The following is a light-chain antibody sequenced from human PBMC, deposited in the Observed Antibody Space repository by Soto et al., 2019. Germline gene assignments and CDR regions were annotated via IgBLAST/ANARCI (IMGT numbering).Light chain of an antibody. V-gene: IGKV3-20*01. J-gene: IGKJ1*01. CDR1: QSVRNSL. CDR3: HQYDTIVQT. CDR2: DAS. Sequence: EIVLTQSPGTLSLSPGERATLSCRASQSVRNSLLAWYQQKPGQHPRLLIYDASTRATATPERFSGSGSGTDFTLTISRLEPEDVAVDYCHQYDTIVQTFGQGTKVDIK.